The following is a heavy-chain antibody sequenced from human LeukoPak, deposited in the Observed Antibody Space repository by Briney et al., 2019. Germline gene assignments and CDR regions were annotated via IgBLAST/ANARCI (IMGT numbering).Heavy chain of an antibody. D-gene: IGHD1-1*01. CDR2: IHYTGST. V-gene: IGHV4-59*08. J-gene: IGHJ6*03. CDR3: ARYNSRSISWDDYTYYFMDV. Sequence: SETLSLTCTVSGGSISSYYWSWIRQPPGKGLECIGYIHYTGSTNYNPSLRSRVTISIDTSKNQVSLKLSSVTAADTAVYYCARYNSRSISWDDYTYYFMDVWGKGTTVTVSS. CDR1: GGSISSYY.